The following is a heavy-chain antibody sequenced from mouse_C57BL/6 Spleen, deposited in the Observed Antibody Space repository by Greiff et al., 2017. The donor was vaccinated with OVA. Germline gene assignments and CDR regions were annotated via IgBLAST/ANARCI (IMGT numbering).Heavy chain of an antibody. CDR1: GYTFTSYW. J-gene: IGHJ1*03. CDR3: ARSLHRYGSSHWYCDV. V-gene: IGHV1-50*01. Sequence: QVQLQQPGAELVKPGASVKLSCKASGYTFTSYWMQWVKQRPGQGLEWIGEIDPSDSYTNYNQKFKGKATLTVDTSSSTAYMQLSSLTSEDSAVYYCARSLHRYGSSHWYCDVWGTGTTVTVSS. D-gene: IGHD1-1*01. CDR2: IDPSDSYT.